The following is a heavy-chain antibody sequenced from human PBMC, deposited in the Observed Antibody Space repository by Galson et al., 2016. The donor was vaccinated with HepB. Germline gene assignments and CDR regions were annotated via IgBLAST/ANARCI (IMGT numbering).Heavy chain of an antibody. CDR3: AREAAPGDDYSLAY. J-gene: IGHJ4*02. D-gene: IGHD4-11*01. CDR1: KYTFTVYY. V-gene: IGHV1-2*02. CDR2: ISPNSGGT. Sequence: SVKVSCKASKYTFTVYYIHWVRQAPGQGLEWMGWISPNSGGTNYAQKFQGRVTMTRDTSITTAYMELSSLRSDETAVYYCAREAAPGDDYSLAYWGQGTLFTGSS.